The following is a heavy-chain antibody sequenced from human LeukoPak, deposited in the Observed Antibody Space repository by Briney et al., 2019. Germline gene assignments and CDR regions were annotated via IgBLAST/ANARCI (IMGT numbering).Heavy chain of an antibody. CDR1: GFRFDDYG. J-gene: IGHJ4*02. CDR2: ISSSSSYI. Sequence: PGGSLRLSCVVSGFRFDDYGMHWVRQAPGKGLEWVSSISSSSSYIYYADSVKGRFTISRDNAKNSLYLQMNSLRAEDTAVYYCARDSGSYYYWGQGTLVTVSS. D-gene: IGHD1-26*01. CDR3: ARDSGSYYY. V-gene: IGHV3-21*04.